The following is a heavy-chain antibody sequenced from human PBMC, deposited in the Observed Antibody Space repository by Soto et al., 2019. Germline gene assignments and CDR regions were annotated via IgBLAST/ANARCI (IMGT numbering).Heavy chain of an antibody. D-gene: IGHD2-21*01. CDR3: ARNFLAGGGGNYYYYGMDV. J-gene: IGHJ6*02. CDR2: IIPIFGTA. V-gene: IGHV1-69*13. CDR1: GGTFSSYA. Sequence: ASVKVSGKASGGTFSSYAISWVRQAPGQGLEWMGGIIPIFGTANYAQKFQGRVTITADESTSTAYMELSSLRSEDTAVYYCARNFLAGGGGNYYYYGMDVWGQGTTVTVSS.